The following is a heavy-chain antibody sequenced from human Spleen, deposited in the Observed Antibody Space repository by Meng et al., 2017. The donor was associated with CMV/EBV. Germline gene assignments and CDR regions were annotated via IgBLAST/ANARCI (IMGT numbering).Heavy chain of an antibody. CDR1: GFSFSDAW. CDR2: IKSKTDGGTI. CDR3: TAGTGKTDFDY. Sequence: GESLKISCTASGFSFSDAWMSWVRQTPGKGLEWVGLIKSKTDGGTIDYASPVKGRLAFSRDDSINTLYLQMNSLKTEDSAVYYCTAGTGKTDFDYWGQGTLVTVSS. J-gene: IGHJ4*02. V-gene: IGHV3-15*01. D-gene: IGHD1-1*01.